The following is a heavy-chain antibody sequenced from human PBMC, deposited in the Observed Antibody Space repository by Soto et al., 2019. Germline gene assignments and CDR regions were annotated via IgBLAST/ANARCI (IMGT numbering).Heavy chain of an antibody. CDR1: GDSISGTNW. Sequence: TLSLTCAVSGDSISGTNWWSWVRQPPEKGLEWIGEIHHSGSTNYNPSLKSRVIISVDKAKNQFALKLTAVTAADTAVYYCVRAPHYWGQGTLVTVSS. J-gene: IGHJ4*02. CDR3: VRAPHY. CDR2: IHHSGST. V-gene: IGHV4-4*02.